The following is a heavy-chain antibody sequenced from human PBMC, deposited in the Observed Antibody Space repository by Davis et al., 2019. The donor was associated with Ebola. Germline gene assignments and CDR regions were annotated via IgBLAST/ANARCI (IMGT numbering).Heavy chain of an antibody. CDR2: INPSGGST. V-gene: IGHV1-46*01. J-gene: IGHJ4*02. CDR1: GYTFTSYY. Sequence: ASVKVSCKASGYTFTSYYMHWVRQAPGQGLEWMGIINPSGGSTSYAQKFQGRVTMTKDTSTSTVYMELSSLRSEDTAVYYCARGGGSFEVVIPFDYWGQGTLVTVSS. D-gene: IGHD3-3*01. CDR3: ARGGGSFEVVIPFDY.